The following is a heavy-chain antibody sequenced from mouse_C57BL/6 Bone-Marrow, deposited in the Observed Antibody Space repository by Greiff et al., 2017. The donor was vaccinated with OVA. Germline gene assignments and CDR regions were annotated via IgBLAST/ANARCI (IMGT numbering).Heavy chain of an antibody. CDR2: ISNGGGST. CDR3: ARGDYVYAMDY. V-gene: IGHV5-12*01. Sequence: EVHLVESGGGLVQPGGSLKLSRAASGFTFSDYYMYWVRQTPEKRLEWVAYISNGGGSTYYPDTVKGRFTISRDNAKNTLYLQMSRLKSEDTAMYYCARGDYVYAMDYWGQGTSVTVSS. D-gene: IGHD2-4*01. J-gene: IGHJ4*01. CDR1: GFTFSDYY.